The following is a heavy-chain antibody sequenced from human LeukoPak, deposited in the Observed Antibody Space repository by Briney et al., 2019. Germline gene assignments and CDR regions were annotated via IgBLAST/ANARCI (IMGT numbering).Heavy chain of an antibody. CDR1: AGSISSYY. CDR2: IYTSGST. CDR3: ARHGWSYSSSWYRYYYMDV. D-gene: IGHD6-13*01. J-gene: IGHJ6*03. V-gene: IGHV4-4*09. Sequence: PSETLSLTCTVPAGSISSYYWSWIRQPPGKGLEWVGYIYTSGSTNYNPSLKRRVTISVDTSKNQFSLKLSSVTAADTAVDYCARHGWSYSSSWYRYYYMDVWGKGTTVTVSS.